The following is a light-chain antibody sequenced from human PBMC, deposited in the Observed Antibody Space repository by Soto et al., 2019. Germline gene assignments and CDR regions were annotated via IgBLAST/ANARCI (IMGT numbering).Light chain of an antibody. CDR2: DVS. CDR3: SSYTSSSTVV. J-gene: IGLJ2*01. V-gene: IGLV2-14*01. Sequence: QSALTQPASVSGSPGQSITISCTGTSSDVGGYNYVSWYQQHPGKAPKLMIYDVSNRPSVVSNRFSGSKSGNTASLTISGLQAEDEADYYCSSYTSSSTVVFGGWTQLTVL. CDR1: SSDVGGYNY.